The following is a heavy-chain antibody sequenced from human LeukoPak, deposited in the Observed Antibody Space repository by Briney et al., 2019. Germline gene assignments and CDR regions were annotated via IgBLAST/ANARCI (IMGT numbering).Heavy chain of an antibody. CDR1: GFTFSSHS. Sequence: VGSLRLSCAASGFTFSSHSMDWVRQAPGKGLEWVASISSDSVYIYYAESVKGRFTISKDNAKNSLHLQMNSLRAEDTAVYYCARPPYSSSWPFDYWGQGTLVTVSS. J-gene: IGHJ4*02. CDR2: ISSDSVYI. V-gene: IGHV3-21*01. CDR3: ARPPYSSSWPFDY. D-gene: IGHD6-13*01.